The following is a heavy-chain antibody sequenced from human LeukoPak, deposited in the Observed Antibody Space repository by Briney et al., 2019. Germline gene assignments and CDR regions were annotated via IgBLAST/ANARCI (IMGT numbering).Heavy chain of an antibody. CDR3: VKVLGAYIADY. J-gene: IGHJ4*02. CDR2: ITGNGGRT. V-gene: IGHV3-64D*09. CDR1: GFTFSSYA. Sequence: PGGSLRLSCSASGFTFSSYAMHWVRQAPGQGLEYVSTITGNGGRTYYADSVKGRFTISRDNSKNTLYLQMSSLRPEDTAVYCCVKVLGAYIADYWGRGTLVTVSS. D-gene: IGHD3-3*02.